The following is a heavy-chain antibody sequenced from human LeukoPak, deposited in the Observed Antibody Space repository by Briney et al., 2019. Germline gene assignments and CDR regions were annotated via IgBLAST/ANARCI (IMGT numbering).Heavy chain of an antibody. V-gene: IGHV4-38-2*02. CDR3: ATVQRPMVRGNYYYYYMDV. J-gene: IGHJ6*03. D-gene: IGHD3-10*01. Sequence: PSETLSLTCTVSGYPISSGYYWGWIRQPPGKGLEWIGSIYHSGSTYYNPSLKSRVTISVDTSKNQFSLKLSSATAADTAVYYCATVQRPMVRGNYYYYYMDVWGKGTTVTVSS. CDR2: IYHSGST. CDR1: GYPISSGYY.